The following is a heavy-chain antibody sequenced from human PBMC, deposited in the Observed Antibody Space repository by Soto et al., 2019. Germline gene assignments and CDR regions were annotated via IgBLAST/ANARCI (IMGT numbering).Heavy chain of an antibody. CDR3: ARAGTPKPPEPGVVVPAASPVRAHGMDV. D-gene: IGHD2-2*01. CDR1: GGSFSGYY. V-gene: IGHV4-34*01. CDR2: INHSGST. J-gene: IGHJ6*02. Sequence: PSETLSLTCAVYGGSFSGYYWSWIRQPPGKGLEWIGEINHSGSTNYNPSLKSRVTISVDTSKNQFPLKLSSVTAADTAVYYCARAGTPKPPEPGVVVPAASPVRAHGMDVWGQGTTVTVSS.